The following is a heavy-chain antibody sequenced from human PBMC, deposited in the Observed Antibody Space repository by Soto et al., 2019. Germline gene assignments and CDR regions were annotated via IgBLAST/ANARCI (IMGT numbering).Heavy chain of an antibody. V-gene: IGHV1-18*01. CDR3: ARDPPPPDY. CDR1: GYTFASYA. Sequence: QVQLVQSGAEVKKPGASVKVSCKASGYTFASYAISWMLQAPGQGLEWMGWISAYNGNTNYAQKLQSTVTMTTDTSTSTAYMELRSLRSDDTAVYSCARDPPPPDYGGQGTLVTVSS. CDR2: ISAYNGNT. J-gene: IGHJ4*02.